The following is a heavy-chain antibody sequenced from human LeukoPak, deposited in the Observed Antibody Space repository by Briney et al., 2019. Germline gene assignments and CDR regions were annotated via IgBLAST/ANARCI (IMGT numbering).Heavy chain of an antibody. V-gene: IGHV3-11*01. D-gene: IGHD3-22*01. CDR2: ISSSGSTI. CDR3: ARVPYYYDSSGYGVSFDY. Sequence: GGSLRLSCAASGFTFSDYYMSWIRQAPGKGLEWVSYISSSGSTIYYADSVKGRFTISRDNAKNSLYLQMNSLRAEDTAVYYCARVPYYYDSSGYGVSFDYWGQGTLVTVSS. CDR1: GFTFSDYY. J-gene: IGHJ4*02.